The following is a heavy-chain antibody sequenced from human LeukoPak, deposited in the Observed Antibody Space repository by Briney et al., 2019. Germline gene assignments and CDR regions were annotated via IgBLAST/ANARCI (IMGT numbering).Heavy chain of an antibody. CDR2: ISYDGSNK. Sequence: GGSLRLSCAASGFTFSSYGMHWVRQAPGKGLEWVAVISYDGSNKYYADSVKGRFTISRDNSKNTLYLQMNSLRAEDTAVYYCARDRGDSSSWNDAFDIWGQGTMVTVSS. CDR3: ARDRGDSSSWNDAFDI. J-gene: IGHJ3*02. CDR1: GFTFSSYG. V-gene: IGHV3-30*03. D-gene: IGHD6-13*01.